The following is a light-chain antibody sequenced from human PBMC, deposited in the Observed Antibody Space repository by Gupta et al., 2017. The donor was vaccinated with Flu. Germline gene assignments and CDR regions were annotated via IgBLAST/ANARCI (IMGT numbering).Light chain of an antibody. V-gene: IGKV3-11*01. CDR2: EAS. J-gene: IGKJ2*01. CDR3: QQSISGPDT. Sequence: GETATLSCRASQSVNKDLAWYQQKPGQAPRLLIYEASNRATGIPARFSGSGSGTDFTLTISSLEPEDFAVYYCQQSISGPDTFGQGTKLEIK. CDR1: QSVNKD.